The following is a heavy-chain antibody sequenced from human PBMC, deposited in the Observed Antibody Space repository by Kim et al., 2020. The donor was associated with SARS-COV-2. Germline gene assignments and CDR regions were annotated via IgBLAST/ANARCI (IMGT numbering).Heavy chain of an antibody. CDR1: GFTFGDYA. Sequence: GGSLRLSCAASGFTFGDYAMHWVRQAPGKGLEWVSGISWNSGSIGYADSVKGRFTISRDNAKNSLYLQMNSLRAEDTALYYCAKDIYRRARYDSSGYYSPGCAFDIWGQGTMVTVSS. J-gene: IGHJ3*02. D-gene: IGHD3-22*01. CDR3: AKDIYRRARYDSSGYYSPGCAFDI. CDR2: ISWNSGSI. V-gene: IGHV3-9*01.